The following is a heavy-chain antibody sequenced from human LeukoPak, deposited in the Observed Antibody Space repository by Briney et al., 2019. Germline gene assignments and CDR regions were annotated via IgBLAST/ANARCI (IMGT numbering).Heavy chain of an antibody. D-gene: IGHD2/OR15-2a*01. V-gene: IGHV3-66*01. CDR1: GFTVSNNY. CDR3: ARVLANYYYYMDV. Sequence: GGFLRLSCAASGFTVSNNYMNWVRQAPGKGLEWVSVIYSGGSTYYADSVKGRFTISRDNSKNTLYLQMNNLRAEDTAVYYCARVLANYYYYMDVWGKGTTVTVSS. CDR2: IYSGGST. J-gene: IGHJ6*03.